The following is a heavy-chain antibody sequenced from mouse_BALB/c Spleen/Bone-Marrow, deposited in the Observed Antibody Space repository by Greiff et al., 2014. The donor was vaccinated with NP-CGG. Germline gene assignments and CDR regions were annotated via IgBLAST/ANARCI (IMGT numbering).Heavy chain of an antibody. D-gene: IGHD1-1*01. Sequence: VQLQQSGSELVKPGASVKLSCAASGFNIKDTYMHWVKQRPEQGLEWIGRIDPANGDTKYDPKFQGKATITADTSSNTAYLQLSSLTSEDTAVYYCTRPSFYYGSSYWYFDVWGAGTTVTASS. J-gene: IGHJ1*01. CDR1: GFNIKDTY. V-gene: IGHV14-3*02. CDR3: TRPSFYYGSSYWYFDV. CDR2: IDPANGDT.